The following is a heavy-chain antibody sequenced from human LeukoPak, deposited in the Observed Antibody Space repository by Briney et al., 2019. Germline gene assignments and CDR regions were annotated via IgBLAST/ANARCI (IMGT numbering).Heavy chain of an antibody. J-gene: IGHJ4*02. CDR1: GFTSSSDR. Sequence: TGGSLRLSCAASGFTSSSDRMNWVRQAPGKGLEWVSSISSSSSYIYYADSVKGRFTISRDNAKNSLYLQMNSLRAEDTAVYYCARDIISMRCSGGSCFNYWGQGTLVTVSS. CDR3: ARDIISMRCSGGSCFNY. V-gene: IGHV3-21*01. D-gene: IGHD2-15*01. CDR2: ISSSSSYI.